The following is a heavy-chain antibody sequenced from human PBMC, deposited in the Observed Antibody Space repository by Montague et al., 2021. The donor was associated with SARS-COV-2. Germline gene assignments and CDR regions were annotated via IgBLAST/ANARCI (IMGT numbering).Heavy chain of an antibody. J-gene: IGHJ4*02. CDR3: ARDKYYYDSSGYYPLVYFDY. Sequence: PALVKPTQTLTLTCTFSGFSLSTSGMCVSWIRQPPGKALEWLARIDWDDDKYYSTSLKTRLTISKDTSKNPVVLTMTNMDPVDTATYYCARDKYYYDSSGYYPLVYFDYWGQGTLVTVSS. D-gene: IGHD3-22*01. CDR2: IDWDDDK. CDR1: GFSLSTSGMC. V-gene: IGHV2-70*11.